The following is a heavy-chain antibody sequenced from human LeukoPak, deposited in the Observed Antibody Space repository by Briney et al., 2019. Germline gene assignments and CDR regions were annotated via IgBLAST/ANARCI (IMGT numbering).Heavy chain of an antibody. J-gene: IGHJ4*02. V-gene: IGHV3-74*01. CDR1: GNYW. CDR3: VSFYETY. D-gene: IGHD2/OR15-2a*01. Sequence: GGFLRLSCAASGNYWMHWVHQAPGKGLVWVSHINSDGSWTSYADSVKGRFTISKDNAKNTVYLQMNSPRAEDTAAYYCVSFYETYWGRGTLVTVSS. CDR2: INSDGSWT.